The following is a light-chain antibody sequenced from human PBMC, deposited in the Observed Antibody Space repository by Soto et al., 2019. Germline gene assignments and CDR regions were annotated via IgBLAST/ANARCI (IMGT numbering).Light chain of an antibody. CDR3: LQLNRYPLT. Sequence: DIQLTQSPSFLSASVGDRVTITCRASQPISNYLAWYQQRPGEAPKLLIYSASTLQSGVPSRFSGSGGGSWTEFSLTISALQPEDFATYYCLQLNRYPLTCGGGTKVDI. CDR1: QPISNY. CDR2: SAS. J-gene: IGKJ4*01. V-gene: IGKV1-9*01.